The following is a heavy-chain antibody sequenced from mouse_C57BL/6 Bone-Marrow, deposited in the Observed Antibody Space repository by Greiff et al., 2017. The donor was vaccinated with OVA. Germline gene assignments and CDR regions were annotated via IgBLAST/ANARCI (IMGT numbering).Heavy chain of an antibody. CDR2: INYDGSST. CDR3: AREGGSSGVDY. J-gene: IGHJ2*01. V-gene: IGHV5-16*01. D-gene: IGHD6-1*01. CDR1: GFTFSDYY. Sequence: EVKLVESEGGLVQPGSSMKLSCTASGFTFSDYYMAWVRQVPEKGLEWVANINYDGSSTYYLDSLKSRFIISRDNAKNILYLQMSSLKSEDTATYYCAREGGSSGVDYWGQGTTLTVSS.